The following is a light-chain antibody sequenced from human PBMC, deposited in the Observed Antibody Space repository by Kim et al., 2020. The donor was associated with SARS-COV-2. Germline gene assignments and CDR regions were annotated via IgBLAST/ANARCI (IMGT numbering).Light chain of an antibody. CDR1: TSDVGAYNY. Sequence: GQSITISCTGTTSDVGAYNYVSWYQQHPGKAPKLMIYDVSNRPSGVSNRFSGSKSGNTASLTISGLQAEDEADYYCSSYTTSDTWLFGGGTKLTVL. CDR3: SSYTTSDTWL. V-gene: IGLV2-14*03. J-gene: IGLJ3*02. CDR2: DVS.